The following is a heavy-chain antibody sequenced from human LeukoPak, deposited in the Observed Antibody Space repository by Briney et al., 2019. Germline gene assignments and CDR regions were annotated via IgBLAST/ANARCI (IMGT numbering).Heavy chain of an antibody. CDR1: GGSISSGGYY. CDR2: ILYSGTT. D-gene: IGHD6-13*01. Sequence: SQTLSLTCTVSGGSISSGGYYWSWIRQLPGKGLEWIGHILYSGTTSYTPSLKSRVTISLDTSKKQFSPKLTSVTAADTAVYYCARDLELGYWGQGILVTVSS. J-gene: IGHJ4*02. CDR3: ARDLELGY. V-gene: IGHV4-61*08.